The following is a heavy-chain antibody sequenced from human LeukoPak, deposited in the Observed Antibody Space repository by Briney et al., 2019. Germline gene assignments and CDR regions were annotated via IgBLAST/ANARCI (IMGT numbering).Heavy chain of an antibody. CDR1: GFTFSSYG. CDR3: AKADSGSGYFDY. Sequence: GGSLRLSCAASGFTFSSYGMHWVRQAPGKGLEWVAFIRYDVSNNCYAASVKGRFTISRDNSKNTLYLQMNSLRAEDTAVYYCAKADSGSGYFDYWGQGTLVTVSS. V-gene: IGHV3-30*02. CDR2: IRYDVSNN. D-gene: IGHD2-15*01. J-gene: IGHJ4*02.